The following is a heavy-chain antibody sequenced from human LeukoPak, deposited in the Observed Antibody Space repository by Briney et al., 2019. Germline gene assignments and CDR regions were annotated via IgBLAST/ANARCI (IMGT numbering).Heavy chain of an antibody. CDR1: GFTFSTYV. CDR3: ARDQWSPDFDY. V-gene: IGHV3-30-3*01. J-gene: IGHJ4*02. CDR2: ISYDGSNK. D-gene: IGHD2-15*01. Sequence: PGGSLRLSCAASGFTFSTYVMHWVRQAPGKGLEWVAVISYDGSNKYYADSVKGRSTISRDNSENMLYLQMNSLRTEDTAVYYCARDQWSPDFDYWGQGTLVTVSS.